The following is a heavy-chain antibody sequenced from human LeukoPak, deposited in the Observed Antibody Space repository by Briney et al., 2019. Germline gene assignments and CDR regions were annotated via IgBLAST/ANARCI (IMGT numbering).Heavy chain of an antibody. Sequence: SETLSLTCAVYGGSLSGYYWNWIRQSPGKVREWMGELNDSGTPNYNPSLKSRATISIDRSRKQFSLRLTSVTAADTAVYYCARFPCSGDSCYSGIRAFDIWGQGTTVIVSS. CDR1: GGSLSGYY. CDR3: ARFPCSGDSCYSGIRAFDI. D-gene: IGHD2-15*01. CDR2: LNDSGTP. J-gene: IGHJ3*02. V-gene: IGHV4-34*01.